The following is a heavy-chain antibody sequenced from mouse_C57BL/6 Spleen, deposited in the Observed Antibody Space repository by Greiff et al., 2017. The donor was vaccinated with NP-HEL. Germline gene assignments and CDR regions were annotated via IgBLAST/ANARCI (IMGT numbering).Heavy chain of an antibody. V-gene: IGHV5-12*01. D-gene: IGHD2-4*01. CDR2: ISNGGGST. J-gene: IGHJ2*01. Sequence: EVMLVESGGGLVQPGGSLKLSCAASGFTFSDYYMYWVRQTPEKRLEWVAYISNGGGSTYYPDTVKGRFTISRDNAKNTLYLQMSRLKSEDTAMYYCARRDYAHFDYWGQGTTLTVSS. CDR3: ARRDYAHFDY. CDR1: GFTFSDYY.